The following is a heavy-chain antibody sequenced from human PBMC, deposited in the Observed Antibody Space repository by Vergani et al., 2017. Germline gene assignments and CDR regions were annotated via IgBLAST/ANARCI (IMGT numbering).Heavy chain of an antibody. J-gene: IGHJ4*02. V-gene: IGHV3-30*02. Sequence: QVQLVQSGGGVVQPGGSLRLSCAASGFTFSSYGMHWVRQAPGKGLEWVAFIRYDGSNKYYADSVKGRFTISRDNSKNTLYLQMNSLRVEDTAVYFCANKIMTMVRVVFAAPLPLWGQGTLVTVSS. D-gene: IGHD3-10*01. CDR2: IRYDGSNK. CDR1: GFTFSSYG. CDR3: ANKIMTMVRVVFAAPLPL.